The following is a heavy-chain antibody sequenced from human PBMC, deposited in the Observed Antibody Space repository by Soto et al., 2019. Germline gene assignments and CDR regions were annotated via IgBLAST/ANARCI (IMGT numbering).Heavy chain of an antibody. CDR1: GGSVSVSASY. V-gene: IGHV4-61*08. CDR2: VFYSGST. D-gene: IGHD5-18*01. J-gene: IGHJ4*02. CDR3: VREFYSRADS. Sequence: SETLSLTCSVAGGSVSVSASYWNWIRQPPGKGLEWIGYVFYSGSTNYNPSLESRVTISLDISKNEFSLRMRSVTAADTAVYYCVREFYSRADSWGQGTLVTVSS.